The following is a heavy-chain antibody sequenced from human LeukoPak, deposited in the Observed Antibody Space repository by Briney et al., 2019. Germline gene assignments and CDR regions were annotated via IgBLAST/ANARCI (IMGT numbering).Heavy chain of an antibody. CDR1: GFTFDDNT. J-gene: IGHJ4*02. CDR3: AKERGSSGYFDY. D-gene: IGHD6-6*01. V-gene: IGHV3-43*01. CDR2: ISWNGGRT. Sequence: PGGSLRLSCAASGFTFDDNTMHWVRQAPGKGLEWVSLISWNGGRTYYADSVKGRFTISRDNSKNSLYLQMKSLRTEDTALYYCAKERGSSGYFDYWGQGTLVTVSS.